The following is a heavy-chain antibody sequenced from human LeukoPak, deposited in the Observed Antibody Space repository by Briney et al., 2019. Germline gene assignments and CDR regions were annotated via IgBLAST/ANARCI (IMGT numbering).Heavy chain of an antibody. Sequence: GGALRLSCAASGFTFSDYTMQWVRQAPGRGMEWVALLPPDGSYQYYADSLKGRFTISRDNFKNAPYLQMNSLRLEDTAVYYCARGLHDRSWYGAHWGQGTLLSVSS. CDR1: GFTFSDYT. V-gene: IGHV3-30*04. CDR3: ARGLHDRSWYGAH. D-gene: IGHD6-13*01. J-gene: IGHJ4*02. CDR2: LPPDGSYQ.